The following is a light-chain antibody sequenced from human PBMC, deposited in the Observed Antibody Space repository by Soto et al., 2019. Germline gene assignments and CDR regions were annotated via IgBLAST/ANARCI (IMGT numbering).Light chain of an antibody. Sequence: EVVMTKSPATQSVSPGESATLSCRASQSISSSKLAWYQQNPGQAPRLLLFGVSNRATGIPARFSGSGSGTEFSLTISSLQSEDFAVYYCQQYDYWPRTFGQGTKVDIK. V-gene: IGKV3-15*01. CDR3: QQYDYWPRT. CDR2: GVS. CDR1: QSISSS. J-gene: IGKJ1*01.